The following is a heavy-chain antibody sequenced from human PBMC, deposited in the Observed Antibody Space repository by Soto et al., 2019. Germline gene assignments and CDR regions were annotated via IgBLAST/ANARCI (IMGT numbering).Heavy chain of an antibody. V-gene: IGHV3-30*18. CDR1: GFTFSSYG. D-gene: IGHD6-19*01. Sequence: PGGSLRLSCAASGFTFSSYGMHWVRQAPGKGLEWVAVISYDGSNKYYADSVKGRFTISRDNSKNTLYLQMNSLRAEDTAVYYCAKFPSVAQTFYWGQGTLVTVSS. CDR2: ISYDGSNK. J-gene: IGHJ4*02. CDR3: AKFPSVAQTFY.